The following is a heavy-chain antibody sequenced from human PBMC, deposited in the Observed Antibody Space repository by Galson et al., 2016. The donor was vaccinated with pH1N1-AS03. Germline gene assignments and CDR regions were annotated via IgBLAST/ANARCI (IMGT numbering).Heavy chain of an antibody. Sequence: ETLSLTCTVSGASISSSRFYWGWIRQPPGKGLEWIVSIYYSGTTYYTSSLKSRVTISVDTSKNEFSLRLTSVTAADTAVYYCARPLAVTDAFDIWGQGTMVTIS. J-gene: IGHJ3*02. D-gene: IGHD2-21*02. CDR1: GASISSSRFY. CDR3: ARPLAVTDAFDI. V-gene: IGHV4-39*01. CDR2: IYYSGTT.